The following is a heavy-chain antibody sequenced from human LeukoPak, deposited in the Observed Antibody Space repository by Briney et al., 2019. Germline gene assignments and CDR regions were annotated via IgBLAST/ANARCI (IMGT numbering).Heavy chain of an antibody. CDR2: INHSGST. D-gene: IGHD6-6*01. CDR1: GGSFSGYY. V-gene: IGHV4-34*01. J-gene: IGHJ6*03. CDR3: ARVRRGSSSQRYYYYYYMDV. Sequence: PSETLSLTCAVYGGSFSGYYWSWIRQPPGKGLEWIGEINHSGSTNYNPSLKSRVTISVDTSKNQFSLKLSSVTAADTAVYYCARVRRGSSSQRYYYYYYMDVWGKGTTVTVSS.